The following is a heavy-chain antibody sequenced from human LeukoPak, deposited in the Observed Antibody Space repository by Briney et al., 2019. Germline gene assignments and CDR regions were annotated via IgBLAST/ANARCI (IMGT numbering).Heavy chain of an antibody. V-gene: IGHV3-30*03. J-gene: IGHJ4*02. CDR2: ISYDGNNK. CDR3: ARDIGGLDGDGLDY. CDR1: GLTLSNSG. Sequence: GRSLRLSCAASGLTLSNSGMHWVRQAPGKGLEWVAAISYDGNNKYYADSVKGQFTISRDNSKNTLYLQMNSVRDEDTAVYYCARDIGGLDGDGLDYWGQGTLVTVSS. D-gene: IGHD4-17*01.